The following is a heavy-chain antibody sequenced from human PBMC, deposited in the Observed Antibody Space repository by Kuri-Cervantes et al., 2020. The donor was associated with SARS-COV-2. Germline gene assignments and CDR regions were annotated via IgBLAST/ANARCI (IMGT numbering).Heavy chain of an antibody. V-gene: IGHV4-39*01. Sequence: SETLSLTCTVSGGSISSSSYYWGWIRQPPGKGLEWIGSIYYSGSTYCNPSLKSRVTISVDTSKNQFSLKLSSVTAADTAVYYCARHSSGWGGYYFDYWGQGTLVTVSS. CDR2: IYYSGST. CDR3: ARHSSGWGGYYFDY. D-gene: IGHD6-19*01. J-gene: IGHJ4*02. CDR1: GGSISSSSYY.